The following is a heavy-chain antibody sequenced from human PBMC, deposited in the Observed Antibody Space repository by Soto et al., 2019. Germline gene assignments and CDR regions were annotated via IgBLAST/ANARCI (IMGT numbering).Heavy chain of an antibody. D-gene: IGHD4-17*01. CDR2: IWYDGSNK. V-gene: IGHV3-33*01. J-gene: IGHJ4*02. CDR3: ARDLGTTVVTHYFDY. Sequence: PGGSLRLSCAASGFTFSSYGMHWVRQAPGKGLEWVAVIWYDGSNKYYADSVKGRFTISRDNSKNTLYLQMNSLRAEDTAVYYCARDLGTTVVTHYFDYWGQGTLVTVSS. CDR1: GFTFSSYG.